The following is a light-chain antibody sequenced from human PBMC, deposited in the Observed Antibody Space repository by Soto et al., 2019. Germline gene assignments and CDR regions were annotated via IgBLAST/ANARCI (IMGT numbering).Light chain of an antibody. Sequence: EIVLTQSPGTLSLSPGERATLSCRASRSVISNSLAWYQQKPGQAPRLLIYGASSRATGIPDRFSGSGSGTDFTLTISRLEPEDFAVYYCQHYRSFGGGTRWIS. CDR3: QHYRS. CDR1: RSVISNS. V-gene: IGKV3-20*01. CDR2: GAS. J-gene: IGKJ4*01.